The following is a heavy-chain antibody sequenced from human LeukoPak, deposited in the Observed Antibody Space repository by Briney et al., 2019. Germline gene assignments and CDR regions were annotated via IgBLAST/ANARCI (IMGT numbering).Heavy chain of an antibody. V-gene: IGHV4-34*01. J-gene: IGHJ6*03. CDR3: ARLPPRSGSYRKQALDYYYKDV. CDR1: GGSFSGYY. D-gene: IGHD3-10*01. Sequence: PSETLSLTCAVYGGSFSGYYWSWIRQPPGKGLEWIGEINHSGSTNYNPSLKSRVTISVDTSKNQFSLRLNSVTAADTAVYYCARLPPRSGSYRKQALDYYYKDVWGKGTTVTISS. CDR2: INHSGST.